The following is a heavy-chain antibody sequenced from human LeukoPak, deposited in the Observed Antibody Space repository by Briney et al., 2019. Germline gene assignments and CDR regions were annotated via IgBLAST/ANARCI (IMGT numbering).Heavy chain of an antibody. J-gene: IGHJ4*02. D-gene: IGHD6-6*01. CDR2: ISGSGGST. V-gene: IGHV3-23*01. CDR1: GFTFSSYA. Sequence: GGSLRVSCAASGFTFSSYAMSWVRQAPGKGLQWVSAISGSGGSTYYADSVKGRFTISRDNSKNTLYLQMNSLRPEDTAVYYCAKGSEYSSSLLDYWGQGTLVTVSS. CDR3: AKGSEYSSSLLDY.